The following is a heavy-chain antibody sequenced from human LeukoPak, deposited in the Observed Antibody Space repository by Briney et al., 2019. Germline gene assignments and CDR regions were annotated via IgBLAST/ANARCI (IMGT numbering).Heavy chain of an antibody. D-gene: IGHD2-15*01. Sequence: GGSLRLSCAASGFTFDDYAMHWVRQAPGKGLEWVSGISWNSGSIGYADSVKGRFTISRDNAKNSLYLQMNSLRAEDTALYHCARDAASFYYYYMDVWGKGTTVTISS. CDR3: ARDAASFYYYYMDV. V-gene: IGHV3-9*01. J-gene: IGHJ6*03. CDR2: ISWNSGSI. CDR1: GFTFDDYA.